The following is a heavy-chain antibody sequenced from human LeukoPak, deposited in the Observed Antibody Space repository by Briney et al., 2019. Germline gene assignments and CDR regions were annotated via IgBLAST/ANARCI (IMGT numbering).Heavy chain of an antibody. CDR2: INHSGST. Sequence: SETLSLTCAVYGGSFSGYYWSWIRQPPGKGLEWIGEINHSGSTNYNPSLKSRVTISVDTSKNQFSLKLSSVTAADTAVYYCGRGLRTYYDFWSGYYPNWFDPWGQGTLVTVSS. V-gene: IGHV4-34*01. CDR1: GGSFSGYY. D-gene: IGHD3-3*01. J-gene: IGHJ5*02. CDR3: GRGLRTYYDFWSGYYPNWFDP.